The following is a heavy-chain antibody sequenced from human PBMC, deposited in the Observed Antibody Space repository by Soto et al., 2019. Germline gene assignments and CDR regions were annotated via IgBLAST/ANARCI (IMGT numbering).Heavy chain of an antibody. CDR2: ISGSGGST. CDR1: GFTFSSYA. D-gene: IGHD5-18*01. Sequence: SLRLSCAASGFTFSSYAMSWVRHAPGKGLEWVSAISGSGGSTYYADSVKGRFTISRDNSKNTLYLQMNSLRAEDTAVYYCAKRREVYSYGYYRSDYYYYGMDVWGQGTTVTV. V-gene: IGHV3-23*01. J-gene: IGHJ6*02. CDR3: AKRREVYSYGYYRSDYYYYGMDV.